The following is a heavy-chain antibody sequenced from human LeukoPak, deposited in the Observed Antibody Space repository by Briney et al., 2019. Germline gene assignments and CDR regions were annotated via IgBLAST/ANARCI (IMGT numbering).Heavy chain of an antibody. CDR1: GGSISTYY. CDR3: ARGQYYDSSGYPLVDV. J-gene: IGHJ4*02. CDR2: IYYSGNT. V-gene: IGHV4-59*01. Sequence: PSETLSLTCTVSGGSISTYYWNWIRQPPGKGLEWIGHIYYSGNTNYNPSLKSRVTISVDTSKNQFSLKLSSVTAADTAVYYCARGQYYDSSGYPLVDVWGQGTLVTVSS. D-gene: IGHD3-22*01.